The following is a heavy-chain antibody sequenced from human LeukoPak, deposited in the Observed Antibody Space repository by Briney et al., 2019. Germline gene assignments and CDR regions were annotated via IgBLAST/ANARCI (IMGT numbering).Heavy chain of an antibody. J-gene: IGHJ4*02. D-gene: IGHD3-10*01. CDR1: GGSISSYY. V-gene: IGHV4-59*01. Sequence: SETLSLTCTVSGGSISSYYWSWIRQPPGKGLEWIGCIYYSGSTNYNPSLKSRVTISVDTSKNQFSLKLSSVTAADTAVYYCARGMVRGSFDYWGQGTLVTVSS. CDR2: IYYSGST. CDR3: ARGMVRGSFDY.